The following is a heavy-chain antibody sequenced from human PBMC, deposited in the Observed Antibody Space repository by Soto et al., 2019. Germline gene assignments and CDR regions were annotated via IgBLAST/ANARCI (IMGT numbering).Heavy chain of an antibody. CDR1: VYTLTELS. CDR2: FDPEDGET. Sequence: ASVKVSCKVSVYTLTELSMHWGRQAPGKGLEWMGGFDPEDGETIYAQKFQGRVTMTEDTSTDTAYMELSSLRSEDTAVYYCATAAHCSGGSCYWFDPWGQGTLVTVSS. V-gene: IGHV1-24*01. J-gene: IGHJ5*02. CDR3: ATAAHCSGGSCYWFDP. D-gene: IGHD2-15*01.